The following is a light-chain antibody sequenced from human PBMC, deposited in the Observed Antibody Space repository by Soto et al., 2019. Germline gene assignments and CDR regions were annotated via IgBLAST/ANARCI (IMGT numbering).Light chain of an antibody. Sequence: QSVLTQPPSASGTPGQWVTISCSGSSTNIGSNYVYWYQQLPGTAPNLLIYSNNHRPSGVPYRLSACTSGTSASLAISGLRSDEEADYYCSAWYDRLSGVVFGGGTKVTVL. CDR1: STNIGSNY. J-gene: IGLJ2*01. CDR2: SNN. CDR3: SAWYDRLSGVV. V-gene: IGLV1-47*02.